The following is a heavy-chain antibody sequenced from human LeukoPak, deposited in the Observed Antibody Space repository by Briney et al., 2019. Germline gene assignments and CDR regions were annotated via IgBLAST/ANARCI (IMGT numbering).Heavy chain of an antibody. D-gene: IGHD2-15*01. V-gene: IGHV3-33*06. J-gene: IGHJ4*02. Sequence: GRSLRLSCAASGFTFSSYGMHWVRQAPGKGLEWVAVIWYDGSNKYYADSVKGRFTISRDNSKNTLYLQMNSLRAEDTAVYYCAKQLGYCSDGSCYFPYWGQGTLVTVSS. CDR3: AKQLGYCSDGSCYFPY. CDR1: GFTFSSYG. CDR2: IWYDGSNK.